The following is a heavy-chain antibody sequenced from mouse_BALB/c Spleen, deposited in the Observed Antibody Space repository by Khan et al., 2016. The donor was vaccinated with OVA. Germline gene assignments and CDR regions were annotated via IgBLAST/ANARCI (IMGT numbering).Heavy chain of an antibody. Sequence: VQLKESGPDLVMPGASVKLSCKASGYSFTLYYMRWVKQSHGKSLEWIGRVNPNTDNINYNQEFKGQAILTVDKSSNTAYMELRSLTSEDSAVYYCARGYDVIASWGQGTLVTVSA. J-gene: IGHJ3*01. CDR3: ARGYDVIAS. CDR2: VNPNTDNI. D-gene: IGHD2-14*01. V-gene: IGHV1-18*01. CDR1: GYSFTLYY.